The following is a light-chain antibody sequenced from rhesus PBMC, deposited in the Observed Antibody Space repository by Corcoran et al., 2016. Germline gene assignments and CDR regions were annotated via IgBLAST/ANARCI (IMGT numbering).Light chain of an antibody. CDR3: QQGYNTPYS. CDR1: QGISSW. CDR2: AAS. Sequence: DIQMTQSPSSLSASVGDKVTITCRASQGISSWLAWYQQKPGKAPNSLIYAASSLQSGVPSRFSGSGAGTDYTLTISSLQPEDFATYYCQQGYNTPYSFGQGTKVEIK. J-gene: IGKJ2*01. V-gene: IGKV1-18*01.